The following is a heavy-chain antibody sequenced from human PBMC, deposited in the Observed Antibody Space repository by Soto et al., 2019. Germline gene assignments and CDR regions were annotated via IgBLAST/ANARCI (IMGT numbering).Heavy chain of an antibody. CDR1: GFTFSSYG. CDR3: ARDLSRRYSYGSDY. V-gene: IGHV3-33*01. D-gene: IGHD5-18*01. Sequence: QVQLVESGGGVVQPGRSLRLSCAASGFTFSSYGMHWVRQAPGKGLEWVAVIWYDGSNKYYADSVKGRFTISRDNSKNTLYLQMNRLRAEDTAVYYCARDLSRRYSYGSDYWGQGTLVTVSS. J-gene: IGHJ4*02. CDR2: IWYDGSNK.